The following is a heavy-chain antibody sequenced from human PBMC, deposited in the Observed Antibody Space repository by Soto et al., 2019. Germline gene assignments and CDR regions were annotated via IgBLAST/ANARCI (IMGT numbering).Heavy chain of an antibody. CDR1: GSTFSNDW. CDR3: ARDRSYGLDV. V-gene: IGHV3-74*01. CDR2: INSDGSST. Sequence: EVQLVESGGGLLQPGGSLRLSCAVSGSTFSNDWMHWVRQAPGKGLVWVSHINSDGSSTNYADFVKGRFTIARHNAKNTVYLQMNSLRAEDTAVYYCARDRSYGLDVWGQGTTVTVSS. J-gene: IGHJ6*02.